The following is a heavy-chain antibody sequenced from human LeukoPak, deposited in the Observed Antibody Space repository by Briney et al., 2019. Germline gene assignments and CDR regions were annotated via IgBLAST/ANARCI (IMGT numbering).Heavy chain of an antibody. J-gene: IGHJ4*02. CDR1: GFSLSTSGMC. V-gene: IGHV2-70*11. Sequence: SGPALVKPPQTLTLTCTFSGFSLSTSGMCVSWIRQPPEKALEWLARIDWDDDKYYSTSLKTRLTISKDTSKNQVLLTMTNMDPVDTATYYCAHVSHPVSDCSDPGSSYNVRTFDYWGPGTLVTVSS. CDR3: AHVSHPVSDCSDPGSSYNVRTFDY. CDR2: IDWDDDK. D-gene: IGHD3-10*01.